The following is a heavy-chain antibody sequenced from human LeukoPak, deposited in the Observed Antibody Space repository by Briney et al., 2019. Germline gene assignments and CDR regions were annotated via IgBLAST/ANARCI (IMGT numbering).Heavy chain of an antibody. J-gene: IGHJ6*03. CDR3: ARGSGITMVRGVTTYYYYYMDV. V-gene: IGHV1-8*01. Sequence: ASVKVSCKASGYTFTSYDINWVRQATGQGLEWMGWMNPNSGNTGYAQKFQGRVTMTRNTSISTAYMELSSLRSEDTALYYCARGSGITMVRGVTTYYYYYMDVWGKGTTVTISS. D-gene: IGHD3-10*01. CDR1: GYTFTSYD. CDR2: MNPNSGNT.